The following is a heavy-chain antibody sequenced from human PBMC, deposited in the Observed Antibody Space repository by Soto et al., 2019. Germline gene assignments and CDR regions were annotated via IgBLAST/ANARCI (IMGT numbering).Heavy chain of an antibody. CDR2: IYYSGST. CDR3: ASQLAPRGDYGNAFDI. V-gene: IGHV4-39*01. D-gene: IGHD4-17*01. Sequence: SETLSLTCTVSGGSISSSSYYWGWIRQPPGKGLEWIGGIYYSGSTYYNPSLKSRVTISVDTSKNQFSLKLSSVTAADTAVYYCASQLAPRGDYGNAFDIWGQGTMVTVSS. CDR1: GGSISSSSYY. J-gene: IGHJ3*02.